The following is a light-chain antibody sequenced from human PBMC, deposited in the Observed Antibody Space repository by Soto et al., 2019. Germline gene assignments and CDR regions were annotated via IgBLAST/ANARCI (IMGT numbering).Light chain of an antibody. CDR3: NSYTTSTHV. CDR2: EVI. Sequence: QSALTQPASVSGSPGQSITISCTGSSSDVGGYNHVSWYQHHPGKVPKLIIYEVINRPSGVSDRFSGSKSGNTASLTIFGLQAEDEADYYCNSYTTSTHVFGTGTKVTVL. CDR1: SSDVGGYNH. J-gene: IGLJ1*01. V-gene: IGLV2-14*01.